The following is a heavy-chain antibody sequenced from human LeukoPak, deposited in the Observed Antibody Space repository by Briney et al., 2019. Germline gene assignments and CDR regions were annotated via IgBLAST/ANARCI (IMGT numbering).Heavy chain of an antibody. CDR1: GFTFSSYW. CDR3: AKDASPIAASTTGAFDF. D-gene: IGHD6-6*01. CDR2: IKQDGSEK. Sequence: GGSLRLSCAASGFTFSSYWMSWVRQAPGKGLEWVANIKQDGSEKYYVDSVKGRFTISRDNAKNTLHVQMNSLRPEDTAVFYCAKDASPIAASTTGAFDFWGQGAMVTVSS. V-gene: IGHV3-7*01. J-gene: IGHJ3*01.